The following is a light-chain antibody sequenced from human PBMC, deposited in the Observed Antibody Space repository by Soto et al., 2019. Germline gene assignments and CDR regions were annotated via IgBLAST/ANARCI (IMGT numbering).Light chain of an antibody. CDR1: SSDVGNYIF. CDR2: DIN. V-gene: IGLV2-14*01. Sequence: QSALTQPASVSGSPGQSITISCTGTSSDVGNYIFVSWYRQHPGKAPKLMIYDINNRPSGVSNRFSGSKSVNTASLTISGLQAEYEADYYCVSYTPSASYVFGTGTKLTVL. J-gene: IGLJ1*01. CDR3: VSYTPSASYV.